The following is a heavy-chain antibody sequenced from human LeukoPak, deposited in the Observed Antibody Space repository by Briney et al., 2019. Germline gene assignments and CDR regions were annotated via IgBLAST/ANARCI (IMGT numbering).Heavy chain of an antibody. V-gene: IGHV3-66*04. Sequence: GGSLRLSCAASEFSVGSNYMTWVRQAPGKGLEWVSLIYSGGSTYYADSVKGRFTISRDNSKNTLYLQMNSLRAEDTAVYYCARRIIAVAGPKSFDYWAREPWSPSPQ. CDR1: EFSVGSNY. D-gene: IGHD6-19*01. CDR3: ARRIIAVAGPKSFDY. CDR2: IYSGGST. J-gene: IGHJ4*02.